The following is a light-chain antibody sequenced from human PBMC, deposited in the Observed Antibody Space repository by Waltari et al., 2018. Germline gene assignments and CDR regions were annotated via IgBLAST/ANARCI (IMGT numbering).Light chain of an antibody. V-gene: IGKV3-15*01. CDR3: QQYSDWPRT. CDR2: GAS. Sequence: EIVMTQSPATLSVSPGERVTLSCRASQRVSSKLAWYQQKPGQAPRLLIYGASNRATGIPARFSGSGSGTEFTLTISSLQSEDFAIYYCQQYSDWPRTFGGGTKVEIK. CDR1: QRVSSK. J-gene: IGKJ4*01.